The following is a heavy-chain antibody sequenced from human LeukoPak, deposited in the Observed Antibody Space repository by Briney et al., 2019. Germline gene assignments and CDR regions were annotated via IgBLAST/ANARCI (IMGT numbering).Heavy chain of an antibody. Sequence: ASVKVSCKASGYTFTSYGISWVRQAPGQGLEWMGWISAYNGNTNYAQKLQGRVTITADKSTSTAYMELSSLRSEDTAVYYCARHLMTTVTFDYWGQGTLVTVSS. J-gene: IGHJ4*02. V-gene: IGHV1-18*01. CDR3: ARHLMTTVTFDY. D-gene: IGHD4-17*01. CDR2: ISAYNGNT. CDR1: GYTFTSYG.